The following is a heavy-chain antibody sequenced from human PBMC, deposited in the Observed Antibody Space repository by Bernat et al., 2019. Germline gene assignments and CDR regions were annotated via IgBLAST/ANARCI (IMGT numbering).Heavy chain of an antibody. V-gene: IGHV4-39*01. Sequence: QLQLQESGPGLVKPSETLSLTCTVSGGSISSTTYYWGWIRQPPGKGLEWIGNIHYSGSTYYNPSLRSRVTISVDTSQNQFSLRLSSVTAADTAVFYCATNSRELTTVTYFDYWGQGTLVTVSS. CDR1: GGSISSTTYY. J-gene: IGHJ4*02. CDR3: ATNSRELTTVTYFDY. D-gene: IGHD4-11*01. CDR2: IHYSGST.